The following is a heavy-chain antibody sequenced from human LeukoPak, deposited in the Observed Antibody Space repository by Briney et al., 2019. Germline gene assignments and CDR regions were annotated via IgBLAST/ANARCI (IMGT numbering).Heavy chain of an antibody. CDR3: ARGYSSTFQH. Sequence: SETLSLTCTVSGGSISSSTYYWGWIRQPPGQGLGWIGRIYYSGNTYYNPSLKSRVTISVDTSKNQFSLKLSSVTAADTAVYYCARGYSSTFQHWGQGTLVTVSS. CDR2: IYYSGNT. D-gene: IGHD6-19*01. V-gene: IGHV4-39*01. J-gene: IGHJ1*01. CDR1: GGSISSSTYY.